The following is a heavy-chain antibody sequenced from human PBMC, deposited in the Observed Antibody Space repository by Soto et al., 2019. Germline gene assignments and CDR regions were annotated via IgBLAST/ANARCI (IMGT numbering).Heavy chain of an antibody. V-gene: IGHV4-59*01. CDR1: GGSINSYY. D-gene: IGHD6-19*01. CDR2: IYYSGST. Sequence: SETLSLTCTVSGGSINSYYWSWIRQPPGKGLEWIGYIYYSGSTNYNPSLKSRVTISVDTSKNQFSLKLSSVTAADTAVYYCARGIAVAGPYYFDYWGQGALVTVSS. J-gene: IGHJ4*02. CDR3: ARGIAVAGPYYFDY.